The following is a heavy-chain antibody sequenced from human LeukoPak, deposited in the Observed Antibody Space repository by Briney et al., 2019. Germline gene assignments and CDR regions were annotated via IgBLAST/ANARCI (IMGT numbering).Heavy chain of an antibody. D-gene: IGHD5-12*01. J-gene: IGHJ3*02. V-gene: IGHV3-21*01. CDR2: ISSSSSYI. CDR3: AARLWSDAFDI. CDR1: GFTFSSYS. Sequence: GGSLRLSCAASGFTFSSYSMNWVRQAPGKGLEWVSSISSSSSYIYYADSVRGRFTISRDNAKNSLYLQMNSLRAEDTAVYYCAARLWSDAFDIWGQGTMVTVSS.